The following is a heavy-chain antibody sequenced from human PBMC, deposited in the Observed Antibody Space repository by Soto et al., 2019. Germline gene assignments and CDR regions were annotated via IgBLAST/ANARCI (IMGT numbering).Heavy chain of an antibody. J-gene: IGHJ6*02. CDR2: INHSGST. Sequence: SETLSLTCAVYGGSFSGYYWSWIRQPPGKGLEWIGEINHSGSTNYNPSLKSRVTISVDTSKNQFSLKLSSVTAADTAVYYCARGWFREIPYISYYHYRMDVWRQGTTVTVS. D-gene: IGHD3-10*01. CDR1: GGSFSGYY. V-gene: IGHV4-34*01. CDR3: ARGWFREIPYISYYHYRMDV.